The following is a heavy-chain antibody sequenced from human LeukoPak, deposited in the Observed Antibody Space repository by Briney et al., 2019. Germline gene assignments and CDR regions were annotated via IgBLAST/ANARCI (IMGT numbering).Heavy chain of an antibody. Sequence: SETLSLTCTVSGGSISSYYWSWIRQPPGKGLEWIGYIYYSGSTNYNPSLKSRVTISVDTSKNQFSLKLSSVTAADTAVYYCARVPCSSTSCYHYYYYMDVWGKGTMVTVSS. J-gene: IGHJ6*03. D-gene: IGHD2-2*01. CDR2: IYYSGST. CDR1: GGSISSYY. V-gene: IGHV4-59*01. CDR3: ARVPCSSTSCYHYYYYMDV.